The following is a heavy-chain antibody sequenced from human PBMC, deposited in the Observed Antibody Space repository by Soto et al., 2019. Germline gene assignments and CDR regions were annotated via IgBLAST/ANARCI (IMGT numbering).Heavy chain of an antibody. CDR1: GFTVSSNY. V-gene: IGHV3-66*01. J-gene: IGHJ4*02. CDR2: IYSGGST. CDR3: AKVRSDYFDY. Sequence: GESLRLSCAASGFTVSSNYMSWVRQAPGKGLEWVSVIYSGGSTYYADSVKGRFTISRDNSKNTLYLQMNSLRAEDTAVYYCAKVRSDYFDYWGQGTLVTVSS.